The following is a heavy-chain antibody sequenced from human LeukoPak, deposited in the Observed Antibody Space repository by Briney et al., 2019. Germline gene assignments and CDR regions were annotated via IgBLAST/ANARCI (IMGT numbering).Heavy chain of an antibody. V-gene: IGHV1-24*01. J-gene: IGHJ3*02. D-gene: IGHD5-24*01. CDR2: FDPEDGET. CDR3: ARREMTHDAFDI. Sequence: MXXVXXXXGKGLEXMGGFDPEDGETIYAQKFQGRVTMTEDTSIDTAYMELSSLRSEDTAVYYCARREMTHDAFDIWGQGTMVTVSS.